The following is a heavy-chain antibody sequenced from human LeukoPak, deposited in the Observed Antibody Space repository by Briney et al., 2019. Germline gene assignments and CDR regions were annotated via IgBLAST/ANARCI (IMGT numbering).Heavy chain of an antibody. D-gene: IGHD6-25*01. CDR2: ISSSGSAI. CDR3: AAVQMQRSSWYDYYYMDV. CDR1: GFTFSDYY. J-gene: IGHJ6*03. V-gene: IGHV3-11*01. Sequence: GGSLRLSCAASGFTFSDYYMTWIRQAPGKGLQWVSYISSSGSAIKYADSVKGRFSISRDNAKSSLYLQMNSLGAEDTAVYYCAAVQMQRSSWYDYYYMDVWGKGTTVTVSS.